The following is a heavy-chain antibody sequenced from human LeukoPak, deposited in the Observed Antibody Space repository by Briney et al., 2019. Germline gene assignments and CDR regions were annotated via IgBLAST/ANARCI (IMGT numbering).Heavy chain of an antibody. CDR3: ARDPGVRCLVVFDY. V-gene: IGHV3-33*01. Sequence: PXRSLRLSCAASGFTFSSYGMHWVRQAPGKGLEWVAYFLSDGTNKYYAPSVKGRFTISRDNSKNTLYLQMNSLRAEDTAVYYCARDPGVRCLVVFDYWGQGTLVTVSS. J-gene: IGHJ4*02. CDR1: GFTFSSYG. D-gene: IGHD6-19*01. CDR2: FLSDGTNK.